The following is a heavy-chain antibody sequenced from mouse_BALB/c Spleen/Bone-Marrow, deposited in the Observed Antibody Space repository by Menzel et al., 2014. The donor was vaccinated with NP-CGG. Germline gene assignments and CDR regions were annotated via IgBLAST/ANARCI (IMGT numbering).Heavy chain of an antibody. Sequence: QVHLQQSGPGLVRPAPSVKFSCRVSGYTFTSPGFHWARQGPGKGLEGMGEINPNSGNTNYNEKFKGKATLTVDTSSSTAYVDLSSLTSEDSAVYYCARSGFDYWGQGTTLTVSS. D-gene: IGHD4-1*01. CDR3: ARSGFDY. CDR1: GYTFTSPG. CDR2: INPNSGNT. J-gene: IGHJ2*01. V-gene: IGHV1S130*01.